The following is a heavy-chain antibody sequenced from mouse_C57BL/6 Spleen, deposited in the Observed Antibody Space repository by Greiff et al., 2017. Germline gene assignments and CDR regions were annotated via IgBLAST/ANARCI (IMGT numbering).Heavy chain of an antibody. J-gene: IGHJ2*01. CDR3: ARIYYGSYYFDY. D-gene: IGHD1-1*01. Sequence: EVKLVESGGGLVKPGGSLKLSCAASGFTFSSYAMSWVRQTPEKRLEWVATISDGGSYTYYPDNVKGRFTISRDNAKNHLYLQMSHLKSEDTAMYYCARIYYGSYYFDYWGQGTTLTVSS. CDR1: GFTFSSYA. V-gene: IGHV5-4*03. CDR2: ISDGGSYT.